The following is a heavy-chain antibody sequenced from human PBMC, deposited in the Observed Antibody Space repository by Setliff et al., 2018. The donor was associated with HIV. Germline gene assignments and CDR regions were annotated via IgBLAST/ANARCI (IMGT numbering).Heavy chain of an antibody. CDR2: IYYSGTT. CDR1: GDSVSSASYY. CDR3: SRGPPFDR. V-gene: IGHV4-61*01. J-gene: IGHJ2*01. Sequence: PSETLSLTCTVSGDSVSSASYYWSWIRQPPGKGLEWIGYIYYSGTTKYNPSLKSRVTISVDTSKNQFSLKLSSVTAADTATYFCSRGPPFDRWGRGTLVTVSS.